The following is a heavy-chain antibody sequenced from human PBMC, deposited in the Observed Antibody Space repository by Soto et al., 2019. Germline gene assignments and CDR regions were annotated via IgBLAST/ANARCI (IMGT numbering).Heavy chain of an antibody. D-gene: IGHD3-10*01. CDR1: GFTLSSYW. CDR3: AREVLVWFGEFLEDYYYPGMEV. Sequence: EVQVVESGGGLVQPGGSLRLSCAASGFTLSSYWMTWVRQAPGKGLEWVANIKEDGSETYYVDSVKGRFTVSRDNAKNSLYLQLNRLRAEDTAVYYCAREVLVWFGEFLEDYYYPGMEVWGQGTTVTVSS. J-gene: IGHJ6*02. CDR2: IKEDGSET. V-gene: IGHV3-7*05.